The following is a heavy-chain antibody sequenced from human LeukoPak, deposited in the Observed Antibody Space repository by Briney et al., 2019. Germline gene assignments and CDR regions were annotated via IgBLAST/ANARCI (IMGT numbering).Heavy chain of an antibody. CDR2: IYYSGST. D-gene: IGHD4-11*01. V-gene: IGHV4-39*01. CDR1: GGSISSSSYY. J-gene: IGHJ6*02. Sequence: SETLSLTCTVSGGSISSSSYYWGWIRQPPGKGLEWIGSIYYSGSTYYNPSLKSRVTISVDTSKNQFSLKLSSVTAADTAVYYCARHCSTVTTFYYYYYYGMDVWGQGTTVTVSS. CDR3: ARHCSTVTTFYYYYYYGMDV.